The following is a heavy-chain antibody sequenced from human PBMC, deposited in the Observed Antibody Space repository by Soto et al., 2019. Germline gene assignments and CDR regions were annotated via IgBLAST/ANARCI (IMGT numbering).Heavy chain of an antibody. CDR2: ISRDGGTT. D-gene: IGHD3-16*01. Sequence: EVQLLESGGGLVQPGGSLRLSCAASGSNFDSYAMNWVRQAPGKGLEWVSAISRDGGTTFYADSVKGRFTISRDNSENTLYMEMNSLRVEDTAVYYCAKGGFWVHYGMDVWGQETTVTVSS. CDR3: AKGGFWVHYGMDV. J-gene: IGHJ6*02. V-gene: IGHV3-23*01. CDR1: GSNFDSYA.